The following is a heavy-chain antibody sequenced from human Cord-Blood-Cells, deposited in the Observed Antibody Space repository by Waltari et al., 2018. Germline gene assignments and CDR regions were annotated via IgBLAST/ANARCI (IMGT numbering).Heavy chain of an antibody. CDR2: ISISSSYI. CDR1: AFTFSSYS. V-gene: IGHV3-21*01. Sequence: EVQLVESGGGLVKPGGSLRLYCAALAFTFSSYSMNWVRKAPGKGREWVSSISISSSYIYYADSVKGRFTISRDNAKNSLYLQMNSLRAEDTAVYYCARGTLIVGALIDIWGQGTMVTVSS. J-gene: IGHJ3*02. CDR3: ARGTLIVGALIDI. D-gene: IGHD1-26*01.